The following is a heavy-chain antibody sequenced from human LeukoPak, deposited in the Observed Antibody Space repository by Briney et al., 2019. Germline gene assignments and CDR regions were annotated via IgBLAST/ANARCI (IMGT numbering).Heavy chain of an antibody. CDR3: ARDGSGSHYYYYYYYMDV. CDR1: GGSISSYY. V-gene: IGHV4-59*01. Sequence: PSETLSLTCTVSGGSISSYYWSWIRQPPGKGLEWIGYIYYSGSTNYNPSLKSRVTISVDTSKNQFSLKLSSVTASDTAVYYCARDGSGSHYYYYYYYMDVWGKGARVTVSS. J-gene: IGHJ6*03. CDR2: IYYSGST. D-gene: IGHD1-26*01.